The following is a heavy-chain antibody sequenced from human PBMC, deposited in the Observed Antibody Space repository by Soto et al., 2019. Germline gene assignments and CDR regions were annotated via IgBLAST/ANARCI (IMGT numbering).Heavy chain of an antibody. CDR1: GGSISSGDYY. D-gene: IGHD2-21*02. CDR2: IYYSGST. V-gene: IGHV4-30-4*01. J-gene: IGHJ3*02. CDR3: AREGDSDAFDI. Sequence: SETLSLTCTVSGGSISSGDYYWSWIRQPPGKGLEWIGYIYYSGSTYYNPPLKSRVTISVDTSKNQFSLKLSSVTAADTAVYYCAREGDSDAFDIWGQGTMVTVSS.